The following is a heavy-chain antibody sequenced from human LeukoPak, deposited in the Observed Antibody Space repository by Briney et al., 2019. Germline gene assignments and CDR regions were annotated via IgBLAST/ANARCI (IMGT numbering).Heavy chain of an antibody. CDR2: ISAYNGNT. CDR3: ARGYCTNGVCYRGDY. V-gene: IGHV1-18*01. D-gene: IGHD2-8*01. J-gene: IGHJ4*02. Sequence: ASVKVSCKASGCTFTSYGISWVRQAPGQGLEWMGWISAYNGNTNYAQKLPGRVTMTTDTSTSTAYMELRSLRSDDTAVYYCARGYCTNGVCYRGDYWGQGTLVTVSS. CDR1: GCTFTSYG.